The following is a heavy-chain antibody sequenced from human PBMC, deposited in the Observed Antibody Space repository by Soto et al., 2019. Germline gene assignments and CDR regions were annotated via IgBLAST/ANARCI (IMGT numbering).Heavy chain of an antibody. CDR2: IIPIFGTA. Sequence: SVKVSCKASGGTFSSYAISWVRQAPGQGLEWMGGIIPIFGTANYAQKFQGRVTITADESTSTAYMELSSLRSEDTAVYYCATRDDYYDSSGYETVVFDPWGQGTLVTV. V-gene: IGHV1-69*13. D-gene: IGHD3-22*01. CDR3: ATRDDYYDSSGYETVVFDP. CDR1: GGTFSSYA. J-gene: IGHJ5*02.